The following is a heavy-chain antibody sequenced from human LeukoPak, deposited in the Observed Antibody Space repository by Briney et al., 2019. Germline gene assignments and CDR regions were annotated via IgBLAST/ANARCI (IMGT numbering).Heavy chain of an antibody. V-gene: IGHV4-4*07. CDR1: GGSINFYY. CDR2: IYSTGST. J-gene: IGHJ4*02. D-gene: IGHD6-13*01. CDR3: ARGIADPYSFDS. Sequence: PSETLSLTCTISGGSINFYYWSWIRQPAGKGLEWIGRIYSTGSTNYSPSLKSRVTMSVDKSRNQFSLNLSSVTAADTAVYYCARGIADPYSFDSWGQGTLVTVSS.